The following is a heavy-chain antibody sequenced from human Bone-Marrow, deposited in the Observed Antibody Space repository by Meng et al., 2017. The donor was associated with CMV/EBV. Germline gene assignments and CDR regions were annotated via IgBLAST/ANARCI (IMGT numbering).Heavy chain of an antibody. Sequence: GGSLRLSCAASGFTFSNFWMHWVRQAPGKGLVWVSRINSDGTTTTYADSVKGRFAISRDNAKNTLYLQMNSLRVEDTAVYYCALVNYYYGMDVWGQGTTVTVPS. V-gene: IGHV3-74*03. CDR3: ALVNYYYGMDV. CDR1: GFTFSNFW. CDR2: INSDGTTT. J-gene: IGHJ6*02. D-gene: IGHD3-10*01.